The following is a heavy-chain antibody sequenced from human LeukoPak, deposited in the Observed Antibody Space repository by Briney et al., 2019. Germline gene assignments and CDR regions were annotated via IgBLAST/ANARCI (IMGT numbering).Heavy chain of an antibody. CDR3: ARDTVPGGSGD. CDR2: TSIISSYI. CDR1: GFTLSSYS. V-gene: IGHV3-21*01. J-gene: IGHJ4*02. Sequence: GGSLTLSCPASGFTLSSYSMNWVRQPPGKGLEWVSSTSIISSYIYYADSVKDRFTISRENAKNSLYLQMNSLRAEDTAVYYCARDTVPGGSGDWGQGTLVTVSS. D-gene: IGHD3-10*01.